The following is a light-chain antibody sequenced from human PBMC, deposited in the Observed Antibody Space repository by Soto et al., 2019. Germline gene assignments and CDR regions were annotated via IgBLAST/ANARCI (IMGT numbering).Light chain of an antibody. J-gene: IGKJ4*01. CDR2: GAS. CDR1: QNIHTN. V-gene: IGKV3-15*01. Sequence: EIVMTQSPATLSVSPGERATLSCRAGQNIHTNLAWYQQKPGQAPRLLFYGASTRATGIPARFSGSGSGTEFTLTINSLQSEDFAVYYCQQYSNWPLTFGGGTKVDIK. CDR3: QQYSNWPLT.